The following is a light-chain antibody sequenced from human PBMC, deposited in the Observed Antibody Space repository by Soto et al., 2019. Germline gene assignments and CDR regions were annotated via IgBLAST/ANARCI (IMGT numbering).Light chain of an antibody. CDR3: CSYTSSSTWV. J-gene: IGLJ3*02. CDR2: DVN. Sequence: QSALTQPRSVSGSPGQSVTLSCTGTSSDVGGYHYVSWYQHHRGKAPKIIIYDVNKRPSGVPDRFSGSKSGNTASLTISGLQTEDEADYYCCSYTSSSTWVFGGGTKLTVL. V-gene: IGLV2-11*01. CDR1: SSDVGGYHY.